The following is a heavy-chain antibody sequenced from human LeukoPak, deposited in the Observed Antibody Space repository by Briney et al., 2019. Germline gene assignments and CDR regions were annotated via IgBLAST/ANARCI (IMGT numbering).Heavy chain of an antibody. CDR3: AREDANLYYFDY. CDR1: GSSVSSAGYY. Sequence: SETLSLTCTVSGSSVSSAGYYWTWIRQHPGKGLEWIGFFHYTGSTDYTPSLKSRVTISAYTSKNQFSLKLSSVTAADTAVYYCAREDANLYYFDYWGQGTLVTVSS. V-gene: IGHV4-31*03. D-gene: IGHD4/OR15-4a*01. J-gene: IGHJ4*02. CDR2: FHYTGST.